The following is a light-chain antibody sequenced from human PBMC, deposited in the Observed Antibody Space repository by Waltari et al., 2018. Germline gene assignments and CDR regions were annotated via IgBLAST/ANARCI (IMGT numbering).Light chain of an antibody. Sequence: EVVLTQSPGTLSLSPGERATLSFRASQSIVRTLTWYQQKPGQSPRLLMYGASIRAAGIPDRFSGSGSGTDFILTITRLEPEDFAVYYCQNYERLPVTFGQGTKVEIK. CDR1: QSIVRT. V-gene: IGKV3-20*01. CDR2: GAS. J-gene: IGKJ1*01. CDR3: QNYERLPVT.